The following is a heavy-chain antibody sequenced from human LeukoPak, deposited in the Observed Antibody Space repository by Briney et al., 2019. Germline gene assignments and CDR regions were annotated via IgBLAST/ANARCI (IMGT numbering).Heavy chain of an antibody. D-gene: IGHD5-24*01. CDR1: GFTFSTYG. CDR3: AKVEGILDGYKDY. J-gene: IGHJ4*02. CDR2: IWYDGSNK. V-gene: IGHV3-33*06. Sequence: GGSLRLSCAASGFTFSTYGMHWVRQAPGKGLEWVAVIWYDGSNKYYADSVKGRFTISRDNSKNTLYLQMNSLRAEDTAVYYCAKVEGILDGYKDYWGQGTLVTVSS.